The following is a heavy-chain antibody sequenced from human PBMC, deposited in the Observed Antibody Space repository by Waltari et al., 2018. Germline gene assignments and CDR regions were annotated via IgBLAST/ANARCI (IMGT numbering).Heavy chain of an antibody. D-gene: IGHD3-3*01. CDR2: IYYSGST. Sequence: QLQLQESGPGLVKPSETLSLTCTVSGGSISSSSYYWGWIRQPPGKGLEWIGSIYYSGSTYYNPSLKSRVTISVDTSKNQFSLKLSSVTAADTAVYYCARLPAFGVVIPWGQETLVTVSS. CDR3: ARLPAFGVVIP. CDR1: GGSISSSSYY. V-gene: IGHV4-39*01. J-gene: IGHJ5*02.